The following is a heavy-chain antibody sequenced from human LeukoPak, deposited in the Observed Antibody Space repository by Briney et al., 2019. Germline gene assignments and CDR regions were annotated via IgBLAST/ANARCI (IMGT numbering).Heavy chain of an antibody. D-gene: IGHD2-15*01. CDR3: ARFRCSGGSCYGLGDY. Sequence: GGSLRLSCAASGFTFSSYGMHWVRQAPGKGLEWVSSISSSSSYIYYADSVKGRFTISRDNAKNSLYLQMNSLRAEDTAVYYCARFRCSGGSCYGLGDYWGQGTLVTVSS. CDR2: ISSSSSYI. CDR1: GFTFSSYG. J-gene: IGHJ4*02. V-gene: IGHV3-21*01.